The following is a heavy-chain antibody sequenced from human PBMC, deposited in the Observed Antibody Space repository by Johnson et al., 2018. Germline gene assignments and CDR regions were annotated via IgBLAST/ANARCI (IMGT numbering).Heavy chain of an antibody. D-gene: IGHD2-2*01. CDR1: GYTFTTYY. Sequence: QVQLVQSGAEVKKPGASVMVSCKASGYTFTTYYMHWVRQAPGQGLEWMGIMNPGDGSTSYSEKFQGRVTMIRDTFTSTAYMQLSTLSSEDTAVYYWARRKIETSWSFDYWGQGTLVTVSS. V-gene: IGHV1-46*01. J-gene: IGHJ4*02. CDR2: MNPGDGST. CDR3: ARRKIETSWSFDY.